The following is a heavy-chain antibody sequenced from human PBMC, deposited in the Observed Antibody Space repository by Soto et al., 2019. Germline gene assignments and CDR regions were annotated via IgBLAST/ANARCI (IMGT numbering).Heavy chain of an antibody. D-gene: IGHD1-1*01. CDR2: INAYNGNT. V-gene: IGHV1-18*01. CDR3: AKDELQEHY. J-gene: IGHJ4*02. CDR1: GYTFPTYA. Sequence: APVQVSRKATGYTFPTYAISWERQARGQGLEWMGWINAYNGNTNYAQKLQGRVTMTTHTSTSTADMELRTLRSDDTAVYYSAKDELQEHYGGEGPLITVS.